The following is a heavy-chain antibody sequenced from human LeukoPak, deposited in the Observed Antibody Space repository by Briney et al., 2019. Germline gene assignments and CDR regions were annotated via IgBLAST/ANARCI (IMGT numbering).Heavy chain of an antibody. CDR2: TYYRSKWST. V-gene: IGHV6-1*01. Sequence: SQTLSLTCAISGDSVSSNSAAWNWIRQSPSRGLEWLGRTYYRSKWSTDYAVSVKSRITVDPDTSKNQFSLKLTSVTAADTAVYYCARSALDTSGSYYNPQPFEYWGQGTLVTVSS. D-gene: IGHD3-10*01. CDR3: ARSALDTSGSYYNPQPFEY. J-gene: IGHJ4*02. CDR1: GDSVSSNSAA.